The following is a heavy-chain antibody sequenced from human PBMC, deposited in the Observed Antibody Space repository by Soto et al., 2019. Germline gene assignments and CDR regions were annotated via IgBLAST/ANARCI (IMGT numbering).Heavy chain of an antibody. V-gene: IGHV4-38-2*01. Sequence: PSETLSLTCAVSGYSISSGYYWGWIRQPPGKGLEWIGSIYHSGSTYYNPSLKSRVTISVDTSKNQFSLKLSSVTAADTAVYYCARADYDFWSGYSNWFDPWGQGTLVTVSS. CDR1: GYSISSGYY. J-gene: IGHJ5*02. D-gene: IGHD3-3*01. CDR3: ARADYDFWSGYSNWFDP. CDR2: IYHSGST.